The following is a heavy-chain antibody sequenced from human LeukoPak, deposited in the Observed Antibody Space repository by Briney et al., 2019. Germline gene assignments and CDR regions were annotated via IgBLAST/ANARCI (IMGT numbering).Heavy chain of an antibody. J-gene: IGHJ4*02. CDR2: IYYSGST. Sequence: ETLSLTCTVSGGSISSYFWTWLRQPPGKGLEWIGYIYYSGSTNYNPSLKSRVTISVDTSKNQFSLKLSSLTAADTAVYYCARRRAVPGFYYFDYWGQGTLVTVSS. V-gene: IGHV4-59*08. CDR1: GGSISSYF. D-gene: IGHD6-19*01. CDR3: ARRRAVPGFYYFDY.